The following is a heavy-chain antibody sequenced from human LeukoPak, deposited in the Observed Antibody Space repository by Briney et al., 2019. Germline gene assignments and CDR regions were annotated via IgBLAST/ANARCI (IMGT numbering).Heavy chain of an antibody. CDR3: ARRRTTFFDY. CDR2: IYYNGRT. D-gene: IGHD1/OR15-1a*01. Sequence: SETLSLTCTVSGDSLSSGTYYWGWIRQPPEKGLEWVGSIYYNGRTHYNPSLKSRVTISADTSKNQFSLKLSSVTAADTAVYYCARRRTTFFDYWGQGILVTVSP. J-gene: IGHJ4*02. CDR1: GDSLSSGTYY. V-gene: IGHV4-39*01.